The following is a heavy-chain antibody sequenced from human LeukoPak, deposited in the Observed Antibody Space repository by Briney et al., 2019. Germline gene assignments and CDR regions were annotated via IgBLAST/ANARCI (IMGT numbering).Heavy chain of an antibody. D-gene: IGHD3-9*01. V-gene: IGHV3-30*04. J-gene: IGHJ4*02. CDR1: GFTFSNFA. CDR2: ISYDGSNQ. CDR3: ARALTGYLQQY. Sequence: GRSLRLSCAASGFTFSNFAMHWVRQAPGKGLEWVAIISYDGSNQYYADSVKGRFTISRDSSQNTLYLQMNSLRAEDTAVYYCARALTGYLQQYWGQGTLVTVSS.